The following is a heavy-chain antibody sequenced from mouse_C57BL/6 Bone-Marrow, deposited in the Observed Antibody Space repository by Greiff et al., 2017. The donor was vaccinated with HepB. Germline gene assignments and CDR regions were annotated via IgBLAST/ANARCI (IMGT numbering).Heavy chain of an antibody. CDR2: INPSSGYT. J-gene: IGHJ1*03. CDR3: ARELTVVGFYWYFDV. V-gene: IGHV1-4*01. CDR1: GYTFTSYT. Sequence: VQLQQSGAELARPGASVKMSCKASGYTFTSYTMHWVKQRPGQGLEWIGYINPSSGYTKYNQKFKDKATLTADKSSSTAYMQLSSLTSEDSAVYYCARELTVVGFYWYFDVWGTGTTVTVSS. D-gene: IGHD1-1*01.